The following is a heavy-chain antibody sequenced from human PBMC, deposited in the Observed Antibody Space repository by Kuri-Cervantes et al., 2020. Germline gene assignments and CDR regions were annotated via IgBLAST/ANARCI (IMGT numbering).Heavy chain of an antibody. CDR1: GFTFDDYA. CDR2: IRWNSGSI. Sequence: LSLTCAASGFTFDDYAMHWVRHAPGKGLEWVTGIRWNSGSIVYADSVKGGFTISRDNAKDSLYLQMNSLRAEDTALYYCAKAGGSFPWYFDLWGRGTLVTVSS. CDR3: AKAGGSFPWYFDL. D-gene: IGHD2-15*01. J-gene: IGHJ2*01. V-gene: IGHV3-9*01.